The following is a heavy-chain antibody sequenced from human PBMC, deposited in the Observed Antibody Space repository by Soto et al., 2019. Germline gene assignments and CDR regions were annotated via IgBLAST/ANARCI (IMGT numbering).Heavy chain of an antibody. CDR3: ARDRGQYSGYDINWFDP. CDR2: IWYDGSNK. D-gene: IGHD5-12*01. Sequence: GGSLRLSCAASGFTFSSYGMHWVRQAPGKGLEWVAVIWYDGSNKYYADSVKGRFTISRDNSKNTLYLQMNSLRAEDTAVYYCARDRGQYSGYDINWFDPWGQGTLVTVSS. J-gene: IGHJ5*02. CDR1: GFTFSSYG. V-gene: IGHV3-33*01.